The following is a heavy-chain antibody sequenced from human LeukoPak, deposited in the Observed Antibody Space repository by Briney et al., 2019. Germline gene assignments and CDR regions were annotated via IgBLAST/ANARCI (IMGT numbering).Heavy chain of an antibody. CDR2: VNPDRGGT. Sequence: GASVKVSCKASGYTFTAYYMHWVRQAPGQGLEWVGWVNPDRGGTNYAQKFQGRVTMTRGTSINTAYMDLSRLTSDDTAVYYCARIHCSSTSCYYFDYWGQGTLVTVSS. V-gene: IGHV1-2*02. CDR1: GYTFTAYY. J-gene: IGHJ4*02. D-gene: IGHD2-2*01. CDR3: ARIHCSSTSCYYFDY.